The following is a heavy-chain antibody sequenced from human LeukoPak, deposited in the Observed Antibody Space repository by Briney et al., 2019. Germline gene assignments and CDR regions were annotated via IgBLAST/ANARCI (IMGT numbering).Heavy chain of an antibody. CDR2: ISAGGGST. J-gene: IGHJ4*02. CDR3: AKAQFYSSSGYFDY. D-gene: IGHD6-6*01. Sequence: PGGSLRLSCAASGFTFSSYAMSWARQAPGKGLEWVSAISAGGGSTYYADSVKGRFTVSRDNSKNTLYLQMNSLRAEDTAVYYCAKAQFYSSSGYFDYWGQGTLVTVSS. CDR1: GFTFSSYA. V-gene: IGHV3-23*01.